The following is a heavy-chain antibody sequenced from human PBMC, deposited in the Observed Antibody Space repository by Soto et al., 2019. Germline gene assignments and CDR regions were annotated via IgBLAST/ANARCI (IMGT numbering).Heavy chain of an antibody. D-gene: IGHD1-7*01. Sequence: SETLSLTCAVSVGSFTSNNWWTWVRQPPGQGLEWIGEIYRTGSTNYNPSLKSRVTISLDKSENQFSLKVTSLTAADTAVYYCASRDPGTSVDYWGQGTLVTVSS. CDR2: IYRTGST. CDR1: VGSFTSNNW. CDR3: ASRDPGTSVDY. J-gene: IGHJ4*02. V-gene: IGHV4-4*02.